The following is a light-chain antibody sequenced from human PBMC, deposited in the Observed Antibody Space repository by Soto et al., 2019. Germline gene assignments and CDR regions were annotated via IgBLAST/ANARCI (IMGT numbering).Light chain of an antibody. Sequence: QLVLTQSPSASASLGASVKLTCTLSSGHSSYAIAWHQQQPEKGPRYLLKLDSDGSHNKGDGIPDRFSVSSSGTEAYLTISSLQSEDEADYYCQTWGSGIVIFGGGTKLTVL. CDR1: SGHSSYA. V-gene: IGLV4-69*01. J-gene: IGLJ2*01. CDR3: QTWGSGIVI. CDR2: LDSDGSH.